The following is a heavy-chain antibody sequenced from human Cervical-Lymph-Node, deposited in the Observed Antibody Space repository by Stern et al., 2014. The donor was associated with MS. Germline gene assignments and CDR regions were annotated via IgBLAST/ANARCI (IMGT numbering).Heavy chain of an antibody. CDR2: TDPEDGET. D-gene: IGHD1-1*01. Sequence: VQLVQSGADVIKPGASVKVSCKVSGSTLSNLSIHWVRQAPGKGLEWMGGTDPEDGETSYAQKFQGRVTMTEDTSTDTAYMELSSLRSDDTAVDYCATVEYIRRDGLDVWGQGTTVSVSS. CDR1: GSTLSNLS. CDR3: ATVEYIRRDGLDV. V-gene: IGHV1-24*01. J-gene: IGHJ6*02.